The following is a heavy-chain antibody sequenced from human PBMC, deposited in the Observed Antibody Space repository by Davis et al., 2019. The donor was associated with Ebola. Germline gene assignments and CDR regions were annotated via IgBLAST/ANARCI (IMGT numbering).Heavy chain of an antibody. CDR2: IYSSGST. J-gene: IGHJ6*04. Sequence: PSETLSLTCTVSGGSISSRAYFWGWIRQPPGKGPEWIASIYSSGSTYYNPSLKVRATISVDTSQNQFSLKLSSVTAADTAVYYCARHGERDTSSYHGMDVWGKGTTVIVSS. D-gene: IGHD7-27*01. CDR3: ARHGERDTSSYHGMDV. CDR1: GGSISSRAYF. V-gene: IGHV4-39*01.